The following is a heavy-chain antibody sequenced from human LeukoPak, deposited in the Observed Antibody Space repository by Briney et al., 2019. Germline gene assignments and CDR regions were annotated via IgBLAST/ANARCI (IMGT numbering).Heavy chain of an antibody. Sequence: ASVKVSCKASGYTFTSYGISWVRQAPGQGLEWMGWISAYNGNTHYAQKLQGRVTMTTDTSTSTAYMELRSLRSEDTAVYYCVRGEVGYCSRTTCYGFDYWGQGTLVTVSS. CDR2: ISAYNGNT. CDR1: GYTFTSYG. CDR3: VRGEVGYCSRTTCYGFDY. D-gene: IGHD2-2*01. V-gene: IGHV1-18*01. J-gene: IGHJ4*02.